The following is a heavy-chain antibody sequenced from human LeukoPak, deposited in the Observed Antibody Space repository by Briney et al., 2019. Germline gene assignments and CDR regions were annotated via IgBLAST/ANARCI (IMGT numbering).Heavy chain of an antibody. V-gene: IGHV3-74*01. CDR2: INSDGSTT. Sequence: GGSLRLSCAAPGFTLNGYWMHWVRQAPGKGLVWVSRINSDGSTTSYADSVKGRLTISRDNSKNTLYLQMNSLRAEDTAVYYCATGSVRYSASWYSQEGDYWGQGTLVTVSS. CDR1: GFTLNGYW. CDR3: ATGSVRYSASWYSQEGDY. D-gene: IGHD6-13*01. J-gene: IGHJ4*02.